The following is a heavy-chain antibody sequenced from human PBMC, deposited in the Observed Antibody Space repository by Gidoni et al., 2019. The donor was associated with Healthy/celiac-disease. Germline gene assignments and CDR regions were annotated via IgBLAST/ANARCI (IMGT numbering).Heavy chain of an antibody. CDR1: GFTVSSNY. V-gene: IGHV3-66*02. D-gene: IGHD3-3*01. Sequence: VQLVESGGGLVQPGGSLRLSCAASGFTVSSNYMSWVRQAPGKGLEWVSVIYSGGSTYYADSVKGRFTISRDNSKNTRYLQMNSLRAEDTAVYYCATSLLEWVPYYFDYWGQGTLVTVSS. CDR2: IYSGGST. CDR3: ATSLLEWVPYYFDY. J-gene: IGHJ4*02.